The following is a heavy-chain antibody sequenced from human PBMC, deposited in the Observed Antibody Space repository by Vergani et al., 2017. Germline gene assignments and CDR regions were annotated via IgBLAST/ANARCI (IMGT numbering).Heavy chain of an antibody. D-gene: IGHD5-12*01. V-gene: IGHV3-23*03. J-gene: IGHJ4*02. CDR1: GFTFSSYA. Sequence: EVQLLESGGGLVQPGGSLRLSCAASGFTFSSYAMSWVRQAPGKGLEWVSVIYSGGSTYYADSVKGRFTISRHNSKNTLYLQMNSLRAEDTAVYYCARIYRHYFDYWGQGTLVTVSS. CDR3: ARIYRHYFDY. CDR2: IYSGGST.